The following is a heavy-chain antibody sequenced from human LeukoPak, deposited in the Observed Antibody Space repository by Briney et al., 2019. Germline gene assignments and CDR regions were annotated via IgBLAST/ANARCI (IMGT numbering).Heavy chain of an antibody. V-gene: IGHV4-59*01. J-gene: IGHJ5*02. D-gene: IGHD2/OR15-2a*01. CDR3: ARSSEYYFGP. Sequence: SSETLSLTCTVSGGSISSYFWSWMRQPPGKGLEWIGYIYYSGSTNYNPSLKSRVTISVDTSKNQFSLRLTSMTTADTAVYYCARSSEYYFGPWGQGTLVTVSS. CDR2: IYYSGST. CDR1: GGSISSYF.